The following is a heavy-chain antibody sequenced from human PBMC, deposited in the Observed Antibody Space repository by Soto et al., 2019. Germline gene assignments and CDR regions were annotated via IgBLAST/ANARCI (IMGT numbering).Heavy chain of an antibody. V-gene: IGHV3-30-3*01. CDR3: AREMVAPSDNYYGLDV. CDR2: TSYDGSNK. D-gene: IGHD2-15*01. CDR1: GFSFSIYA. Sequence: GGSLRLSCAASGFSFSIYAIRWVRQAPGKGLEWVVVTSYDGSNKYYADSVEGRFTISRDNSKNTLNLQMNSLRPEDTAVYFCAREMVAPSDNYYGLDVWGQGTTVTVSS. J-gene: IGHJ6*02.